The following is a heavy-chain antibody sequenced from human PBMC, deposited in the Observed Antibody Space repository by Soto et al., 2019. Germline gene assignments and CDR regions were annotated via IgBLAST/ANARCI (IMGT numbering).Heavy chain of an antibody. Sequence: SETLSLTCAVSGGSISSRGYSWSWIRQPPGKGLECIGYIYHSRSTYYNPSLKSRVTISVDRSKNQFSLKLSSVTAADTAVYYCARGPPLGYWGQGTLVTVSS. V-gene: IGHV4-30-2*01. J-gene: IGHJ4*02. CDR3: ARGPPLGY. CDR2: IYHSRST. CDR1: GGSISSRGYS.